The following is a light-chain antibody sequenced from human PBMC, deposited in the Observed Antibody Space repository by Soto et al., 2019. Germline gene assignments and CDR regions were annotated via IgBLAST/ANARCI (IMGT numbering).Light chain of an antibody. Sequence: QSALTQPASVSGSPGQSITISCTGTSSDVGTYNYVSWYQQHPGKAPTLMIYEVSKRPSGVPDRFSASKSGNTASLTVSGLQAEDEADYYCISYAGSDNFVFGTGTKVTVL. CDR2: EVS. CDR3: ISYAGSDNFV. CDR1: SSDVGTYNY. J-gene: IGLJ1*01. V-gene: IGLV2-8*01.